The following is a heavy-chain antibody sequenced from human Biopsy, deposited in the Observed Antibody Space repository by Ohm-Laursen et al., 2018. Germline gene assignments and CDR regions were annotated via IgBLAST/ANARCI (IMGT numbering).Heavy chain of an antibody. D-gene: IGHD4-17*01. Sequence: PSVKASCKASGYPFITYGISWVRQAPGQGLEWMGWISAYNGHTKFARKFQARVTMTTDTSTTTAYMDLRSLRSDDTAVYYCSRDPHEEGRDYGSYFDYWGQGTLVTVSS. CDR2: ISAYNGHT. V-gene: IGHV1-18*01. CDR3: SRDPHEEGRDYGSYFDY. CDR1: GYPFITYG. J-gene: IGHJ4*02.